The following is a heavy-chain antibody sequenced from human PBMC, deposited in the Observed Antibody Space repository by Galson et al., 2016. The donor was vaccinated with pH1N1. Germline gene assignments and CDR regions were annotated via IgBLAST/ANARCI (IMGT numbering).Heavy chain of an antibody. Sequence: LRLSCAASGFTLGDFYMDWVRQAPGKGLEWVGPITKRPEGYTTQDAASVKGRFITSREDSKDLLYLQMNSLKTEDTAVYYCTRENHHKFDYWGQGTLVTVSS. CDR1: GFTLGDFY. V-gene: IGHV3-72*01. CDR2: ITKRPEGYTT. CDR3: TRENHHKFDY. J-gene: IGHJ4*02.